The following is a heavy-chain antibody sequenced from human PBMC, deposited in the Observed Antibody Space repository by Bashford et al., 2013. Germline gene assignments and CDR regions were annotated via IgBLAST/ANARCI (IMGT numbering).Heavy chain of an antibody. Sequence: ASVKVSCKTSGYTFTGYYIHWVRQAPGQGPEWVGWNNPNSGGTNYAQKFQGRVTMTRDTSISTAYMELSRLRSDDTAVYYCARDLGIAAAGNYYYYYGMDVWGQGTTVTVSS. CDR2: NNPNSGGT. CDR3: ARDLGIAAAGNYYYYYGMDV. CDR1: GYTFTGYY. J-gene: IGHJ6*02. V-gene: IGHV1-2*02. D-gene: IGHD6-13*01.